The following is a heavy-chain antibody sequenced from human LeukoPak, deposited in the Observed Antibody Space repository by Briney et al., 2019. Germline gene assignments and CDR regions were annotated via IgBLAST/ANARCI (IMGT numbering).Heavy chain of an antibody. J-gene: IGHJ5*02. V-gene: IGHV4-61*01. CDR1: GGSISSSSYY. CDR3: ARDRRYDILTGYSNWFDP. CDR2: IYYSGST. D-gene: IGHD3-9*01. Sequence: SETLSLTCTVSGGSISSSSYYWSWIRQPPGKGLEWIGYIYYSGSTNYNPSLKSRVTISVDTSKNQFSLKLSSVTAADTAVYYCARDRRYDILTGYSNWFDPWGQGTLVTVSS.